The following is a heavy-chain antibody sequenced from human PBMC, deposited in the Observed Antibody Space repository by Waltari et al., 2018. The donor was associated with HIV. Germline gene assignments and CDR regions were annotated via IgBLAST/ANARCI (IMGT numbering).Heavy chain of an antibody. CDR3: ARVARGLRQGSFDI. D-gene: IGHD2-15*01. V-gene: IGHV3-11*05. CDR2: IAVSSAYT. Sequence: QVHLVESGGDLVKPGGSLRLSCLGSGFTFSDYYMTWIRQAPGKRLEGVSYIAVSSAYTNYGDSVKGRFTMSRDDAKKSLFLQINSLRPEDTAVYYCARVARGLRQGSFDIWGQGTMVTVSS. J-gene: IGHJ3*02. CDR1: GFTFSDYY.